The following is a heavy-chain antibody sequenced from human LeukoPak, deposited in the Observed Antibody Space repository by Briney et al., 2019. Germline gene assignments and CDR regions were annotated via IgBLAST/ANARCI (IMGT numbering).Heavy chain of an antibody. J-gene: IGHJ5*02. Sequence: ASVKVSCKASGYTFTSYGISWVRQAPGQGLEWMGWISAYNGNTNYAQKLQGRVTMTTDTSTSTAYMELRSLRSDDTAVYYCASQYCSGGSCYRYPRLIWFDPWGQGTLVTVSS. D-gene: IGHD2-15*01. V-gene: IGHV1-18*01. CDR3: ASQYCSGGSCYRYPRLIWFDP. CDR1: GYTFTSYG. CDR2: ISAYNGNT.